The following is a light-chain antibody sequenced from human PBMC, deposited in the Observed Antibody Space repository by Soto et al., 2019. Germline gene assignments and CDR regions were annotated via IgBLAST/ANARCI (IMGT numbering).Light chain of an antibody. Sequence: QLVLTQPPSVSGAPGQRVTISCTGSSSNIGSGFDVHWYQHLPGTAPKLLIYANSNRPSGVPDRFSGSKSGTSVSLAITGLQAEDEADYYCQSFDTSLSGNVVFGGGTKLTVL. V-gene: IGLV1-40*01. J-gene: IGLJ2*01. CDR2: ANS. CDR1: SSNIGSGFD. CDR3: QSFDTSLSGNVV.